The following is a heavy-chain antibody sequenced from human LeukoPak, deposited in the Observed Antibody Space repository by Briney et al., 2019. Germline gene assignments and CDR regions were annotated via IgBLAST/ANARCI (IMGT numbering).Heavy chain of an antibody. CDR1: GFTFGTYD. J-gene: IGHJ4*02. CDR3: ARDRVLGY. V-gene: IGHV3-30*03. Sequence: GGSLRLSCAASGFTFGTYDMHWVRQAPGKELEWVAVISFDGSNKYYADSVKGRFTISRDNSKNTLYLQMNSLRAEDTAVYYCARDRVLGYWGQGTLVTVSS. CDR2: ISFDGSNK.